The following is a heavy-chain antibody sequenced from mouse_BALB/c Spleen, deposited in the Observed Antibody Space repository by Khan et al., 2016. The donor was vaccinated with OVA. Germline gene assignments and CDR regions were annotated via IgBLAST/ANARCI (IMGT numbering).Heavy chain of an antibody. CDR2: ITPNNGYT. CDR1: GYTFTDYN. D-gene: IGHD1-2*01. V-gene: IGHV1-18*01. Sequence: VRLQQSGPELVKPGASMKIPCKASGYTFTDYNMDWVKQSHGKSLEWIGDITPNNGYTVYNQKFKERATLTVDRSSSTAYLERRRLTSEYTAVYYFTRGGYGSWFAYWGQGTLVTVSS. CDR3: TRGGYGSWFAY. J-gene: IGHJ3*01.